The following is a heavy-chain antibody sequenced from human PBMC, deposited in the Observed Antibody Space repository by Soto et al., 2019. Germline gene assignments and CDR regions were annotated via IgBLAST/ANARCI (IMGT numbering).Heavy chain of an antibody. Sequence: HPGGSLRLSCAASGFTFSKYALTWVRQGPGKGLEWVSAINSYEHGPYYMDSVRGRFTISRDNSKNMVYLQMNDLRADDSAVYYCPRGGVSGGEHYYTGMDVWGQGTTVTVSS. CDR2: INSYEHGP. CDR1: GFTFSKYA. CDR3: PRGGVSGGEHYYTGMDV. V-gene: IGHV3-23*01. J-gene: IGHJ6*02. D-gene: IGHD3-3*01.